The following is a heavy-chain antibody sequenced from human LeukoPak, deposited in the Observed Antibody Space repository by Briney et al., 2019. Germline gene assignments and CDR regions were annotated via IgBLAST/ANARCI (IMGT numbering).Heavy chain of an antibody. J-gene: IGHJ4*02. CDR2: INPSGGST. Sequence: GASVKVSCKASGYTFTSYYMHWVRQAPGQGLEWMGIINPSGGSTSYAQKFQGRVTMTRDTSTSTVYMELSSLRSEDTAVYYCARDSGAYYYDSSGYFNFDYWGQGTLVTVSS. CDR3: ARDSGAYYYDSSGYFNFDY. D-gene: IGHD3-22*01. CDR1: GYTFTSYY. V-gene: IGHV1-46*01.